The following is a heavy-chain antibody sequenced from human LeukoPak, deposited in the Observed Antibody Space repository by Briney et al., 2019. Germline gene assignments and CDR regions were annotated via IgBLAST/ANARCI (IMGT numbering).Heavy chain of an antibody. J-gene: IGHJ4*02. CDR2: IYHTGST. CDR3: ARRMIAADTRAVFDY. CDR1: GGSISSSTYY. V-gene: IGHV4-39*01. D-gene: IGHD6-13*01. Sequence: SETLSLTCTVSGGSISSSTYYWGWIRQPPGKGLEWIGSIYHTGSTYYNPSLKSRVTISVDTSKNQFSVKLTSVTAEDTAVYYCARRMIAADTRAVFDYWGQGTLVTVSS.